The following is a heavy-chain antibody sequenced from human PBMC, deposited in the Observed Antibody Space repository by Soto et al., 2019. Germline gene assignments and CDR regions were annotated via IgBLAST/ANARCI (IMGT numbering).Heavy chain of an antibody. CDR3: ARGRDCSSTSCYKFPKSYYYYSMDV. V-gene: IGHV3-7*01. Sequence: PGGTLRLSCATSGFTFSSYWMNWVRQAPGKGLEWVANIKQDGSEKYYVDSVKGRFTISRDNAKNSLYLQMNSLRAEGTAGYYCARGRDCSSTSCYKFPKSYYYYSMDVWGQGTTVTVS. CDR1: GFTFSSYW. CDR2: IKQDGSEK. J-gene: IGHJ6*02. D-gene: IGHD2-2*02.